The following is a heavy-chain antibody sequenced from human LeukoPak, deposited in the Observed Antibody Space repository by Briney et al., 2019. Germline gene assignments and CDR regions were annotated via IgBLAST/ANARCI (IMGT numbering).Heavy chain of an antibody. J-gene: IGHJ4*02. CDR3: ARARGSYDLFDY. CDR2: INTDGRST. D-gene: IGHD1-26*01. Sequence: GGSLRLSCAASGFTFSSYWMQWVRQAPGKGPVWISRINTDGRSTSYADSVKGRFTTSRDNAKNTLYLQMNSLRAEDTAVYYCARARGSYDLFDYWGQGTLVTVSS. V-gene: IGHV3-74*01. CDR1: GFTFSSYW.